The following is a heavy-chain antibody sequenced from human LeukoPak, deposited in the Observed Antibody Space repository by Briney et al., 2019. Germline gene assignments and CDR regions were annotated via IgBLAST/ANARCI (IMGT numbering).Heavy chain of an antibody. CDR3: ARHCTNGACYTDFDY. Sequence: KPSETLSLTCTVSGGSISSSSYYWGWIRQPPGKGLEWIGSIYYSGSTYYNPSLKSRVTISVDTSKDQFSLKLSSVTAADSAVYYGARHCTNGACYTDFDYWGQGTLVTVSS. CDR1: GGSISSSSYY. J-gene: IGHJ4*02. CDR2: IYYSGST. D-gene: IGHD2-8*01. V-gene: IGHV4-39*01.